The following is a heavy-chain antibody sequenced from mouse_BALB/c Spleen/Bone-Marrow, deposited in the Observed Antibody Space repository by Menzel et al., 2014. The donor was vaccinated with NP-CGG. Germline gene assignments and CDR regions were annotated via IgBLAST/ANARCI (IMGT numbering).Heavy chain of an antibody. CDR2: ISGGGSYT. V-gene: IGHV5-9-2*01. Sequence: EVMLVESGGGLVKSGGSLKLSCAASGFSFNSYGMSWVRQTPEKRLEWVATISGGGSYTFYPDSVKGRFTISRDNAKNTLYPQLSSLRSEDTALYYCARHAYYDQTEVSFVYWGQGTLVTVSA. CDR3: ARHAYYDQTEVSFVY. D-gene: IGHD2-4*01. CDR1: GFSFNSYG. J-gene: IGHJ3*01.